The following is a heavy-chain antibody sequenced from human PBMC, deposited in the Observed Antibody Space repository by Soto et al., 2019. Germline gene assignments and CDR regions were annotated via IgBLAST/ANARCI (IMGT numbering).Heavy chain of an antibody. J-gene: IGHJ6*02. V-gene: IGHV1-69*06. CDR3: ATKGVNGPYYYAGSGYYRGYYYGMDV. Sequence: SVKVSCKASGGTFSSYAISWVRQAPGQGLEWMGGIIPTFGTANYAQKCQGRVTITADKSTSTAYMELSSLRSEDTAVYYCATKGVNGPYYYAGSGYYRGYYYGMDVWGQGTTVTVSS. CDR2: IIPTFGTA. CDR1: GGTFSSYA. D-gene: IGHD3-22*01.